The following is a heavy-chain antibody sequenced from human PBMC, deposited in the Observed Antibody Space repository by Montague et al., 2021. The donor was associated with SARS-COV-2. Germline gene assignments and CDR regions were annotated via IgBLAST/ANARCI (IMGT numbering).Heavy chain of an antibody. Sequence: SETLSLTCAVYGGTFSAHSWSWVRQSPGKGLEWIGEINHRGSTTYMSSLKSRVTMSVDTSKNLFSLKLSSVTAADTAIYYCARGGLAGGNYDIWSFSYTSPLDYWGQGTLVTVSS. J-gene: IGHJ4*02. D-gene: IGHD3-3*01. CDR3: ARGGLAGGNYDIWSFSYTSPLDY. CDR1: GGTFSAHS. V-gene: IGHV4-34*01. CDR2: INHRGST.